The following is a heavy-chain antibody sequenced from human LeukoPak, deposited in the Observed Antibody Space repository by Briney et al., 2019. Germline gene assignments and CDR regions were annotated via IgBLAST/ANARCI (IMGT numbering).Heavy chain of an antibody. J-gene: IGHJ4*02. V-gene: IGHV1-8*02. CDR2: MNPNSGDT. CDR1: GYTFTGYY. D-gene: IGHD2-2*01. Sequence: GASVKVSCKASGYTFTGYYMHWVRQATGQGLEWMGWMNPNSGDTGYAQKFQGRVIMTRNTSISTAYMEQSSLRSEDTAVYYCARGARGSIDLDYWGQGTLVTLSS. CDR3: ARGARGSIDLDY.